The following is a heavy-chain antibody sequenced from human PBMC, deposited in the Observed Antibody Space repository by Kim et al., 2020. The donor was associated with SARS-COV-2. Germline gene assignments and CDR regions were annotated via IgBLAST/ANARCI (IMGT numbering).Heavy chain of an antibody. CDR1: GYTLTELS. Sequence: ASVKVSCKVSGYTLTELSMHWVRQAPGKGLEWMGGFDPEDGETIYAQKFQGRVTMTEDTSTDTAYMELSSLRSEDTAVYYCATLFQQLVRGYYYGMDVWGQGTTVTVSS. CDR2: FDPEDGET. CDR3: ATLFQQLVRGYYYGMDV. J-gene: IGHJ6*02. V-gene: IGHV1-24*01. D-gene: IGHD6-13*01.